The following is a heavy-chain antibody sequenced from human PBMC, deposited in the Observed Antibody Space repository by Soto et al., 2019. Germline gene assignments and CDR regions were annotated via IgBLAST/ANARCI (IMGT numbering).Heavy chain of an antibody. V-gene: IGHV4-34*01. CDR2: INHSGST. CDR3: ARDEPEVHDPLDS. D-gene: IGHD2-2*01. CDR1: GGSFSGYY. Sequence: SETLSLTCAVYGGSFSGYYWSSIRQPPGKGLEWIGEINHSGSTNYNPSLKSRVTISVDTSKNQFSLKLSSVTAADTAVYYCARDEPEVHDPLDSWGQGTLVTVSS. J-gene: IGHJ4*02.